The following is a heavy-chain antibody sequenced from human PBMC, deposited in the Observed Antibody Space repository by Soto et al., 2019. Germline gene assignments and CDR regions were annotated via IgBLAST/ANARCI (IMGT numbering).Heavy chain of an antibody. D-gene: IGHD2-21*01. CDR2: IWFDGYNK. J-gene: IGHJ4*02. Sequence: QVQLVESGGGVVQPGRSLRLSCAASGFTFSSYGMHWVRQAPGKGLEWVTFIWFDGYNKYYADSVKGRFTISRDNSKNTLYLQLKSLRAEDTAVYYCARDWGGYYFDNWGQGTLVTISS. CDR3: ARDWGGYYFDN. V-gene: IGHV3-33*01. CDR1: GFTFSSYG.